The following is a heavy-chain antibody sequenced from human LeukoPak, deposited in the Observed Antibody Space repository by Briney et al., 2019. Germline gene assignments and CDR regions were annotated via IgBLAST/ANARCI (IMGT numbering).Heavy chain of an antibody. V-gene: IGHV3-30-3*01. D-gene: IGHD6-19*01. CDR1: GFTFSSYA. Sequence: PGGSLRLSCAASGFTFSSYAMHWVRQAPGKGLEWVAVISYDGSNKYYADSVKGRFTISRDNSKNTLYLQMDSLRAEDTAVYYCARDLRDSSGWYCVSDYWGQGTLVTVSS. CDR3: ARDLRDSSGWYCVSDY. J-gene: IGHJ4*02. CDR2: ISYDGSNK.